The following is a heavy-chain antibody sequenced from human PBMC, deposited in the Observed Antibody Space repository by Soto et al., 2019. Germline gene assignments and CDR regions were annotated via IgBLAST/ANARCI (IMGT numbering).Heavy chain of an antibody. CDR3: AIGGGVGVAGSAAFDM. D-gene: IGHD3-3*01. CDR1: GYPVTAYY. CDR2: INPASGAA. V-gene: IGHV1-2*02. Sequence: QLHLVQSGAVVKKPGASVTVSCSASGYPVTAYYMHWVRQAPGRGLEWMGGINPASGAAKYTQTFQGRVTMARDTSTSKVFMEMSGLPSEDPAVFYSAIGGGVGVAGSAAFDMWGQGTLVTVSS. J-gene: IGHJ3*02.